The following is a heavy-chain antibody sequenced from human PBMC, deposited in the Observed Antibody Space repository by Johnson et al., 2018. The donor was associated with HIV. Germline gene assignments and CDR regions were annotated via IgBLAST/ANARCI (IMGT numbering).Heavy chain of an antibody. J-gene: IGHJ3*02. CDR1: EFTFSRFA. CDR2: ISYDGNNK. CDR3: AAAEYDAFDI. V-gene: IGHV3-30-3*01. Sequence: QVQLVESGGGVVRPGRSLRLSCAACEFTFSRFAMHWVRQAPGKGLEWVAVISYDGNNKYYTDSVKGRFTISRDNSKNTLYLQMNSLRAEDTAVYYCAAAEYDAFDIWGQGTMVTVSS. D-gene: IGHD6-6*01.